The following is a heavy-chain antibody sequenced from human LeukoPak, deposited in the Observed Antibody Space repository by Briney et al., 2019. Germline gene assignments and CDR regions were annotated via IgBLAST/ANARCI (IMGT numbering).Heavy chain of an antibody. CDR1: GGTFSNDA. J-gene: IGHJ4*02. Sequence: PSVNLSCKASGGTFSNDAVSWVRQAPGQGLKWMGRVIPFLVTTNYAQNFQGRVTITADQDTQTAYMEMRSLRSEDPAVYFCARGPSSDLRTGFFFGYFDDWGQGTLITVSS. CDR3: ARGPSSDLRTGFFFGYFDD. CDR2: VIPFLVTT. V-gene: IGHV1-69*11. D-gene: IGHD3/OR15-3a*01.